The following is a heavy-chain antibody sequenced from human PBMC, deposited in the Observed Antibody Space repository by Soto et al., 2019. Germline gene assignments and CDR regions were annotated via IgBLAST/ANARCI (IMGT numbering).Heavy chain of an antibody. D-gene: IGHD1-26*01. CDR1: GGSIRGSDDY. V-gene: IGHV4-39*01. Sequence: SETLSLTRTKSGGSIRGSDDYWAWIRQNPGKGLEYIGSVFYTGSAYYNPSLRSRVTIVADTSTNRFFLNLKSVTATDTAVYYCAKTPSGWYDSWGQGTLVTVSS. J-gene: IGHJ5*01. CDR3: AKTPSGWYDS. CDR2: VFYTGSA.